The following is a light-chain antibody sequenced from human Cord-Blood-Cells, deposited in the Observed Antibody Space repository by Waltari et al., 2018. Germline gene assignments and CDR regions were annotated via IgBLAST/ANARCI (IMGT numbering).Light chain of an antibody. CDR2: GAS. Sequence: EIVMTQSPATLSVSPGERAPLSCRASQRVSSNLAWYQQKPGQAPRLLLYGASTTATGIPAGFSGSGSGTEFTRTISSLQSEGFAVYYCQQYNNWPTWTFGQGTKVEIK. J-gene: IGKJ1*01. V-gene: IGKV3-15*01. CDR1: QRVSSN. CDR3: QQYNNWPTWT.